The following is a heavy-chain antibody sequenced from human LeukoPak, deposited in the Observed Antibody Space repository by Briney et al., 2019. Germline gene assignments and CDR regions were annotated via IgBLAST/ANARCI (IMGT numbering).Heavy chain of an antibody. CDR3: ARGFPGSRRENYSSGWYFY. V-gene: IGHV1-8*01. CDR2: MNPNSGNT. Sequence: ASVKVSCKASGYTFTSYDINWVRQATGQGLEWMGWMNPNSGNTGYAQKFQGRVTMTRNTSISTAYMELSSLRSEDTAVYYCARGFPGSRRENYSSGWYFYWGQGTLVTVSS. CDR1: GYTFTSYD. D-gene: IGHD6-19*01. J-gene: IGHJ4*02.